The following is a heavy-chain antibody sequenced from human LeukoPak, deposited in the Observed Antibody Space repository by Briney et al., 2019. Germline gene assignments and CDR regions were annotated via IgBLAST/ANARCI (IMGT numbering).Heavy chain of an antibody. CDR1: GYSFTSYW. CDR3: ARHVVAVAGTNWFDP. D-gene: IGHD6-19*01. Sequence: GESLKISCQGSGYSFTSYWIGWVRQMPGKGLEWMGIIYPGDSDTRYSPSFQGQVTVSADKSISTAYLQWSSLKASDTAMYYCARHVVAVAGTNWFDPWGQGTLVTVSS. V-gene: IGHV5-51*01. CDR2: IYPGDSDT. J-gene: IGHJ5*02.